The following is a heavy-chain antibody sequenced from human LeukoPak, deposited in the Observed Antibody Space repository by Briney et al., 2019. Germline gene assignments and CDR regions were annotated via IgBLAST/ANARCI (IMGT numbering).Heavy chain of an antibody. D-gene: IGHD5-24*01. CDR2: ICYSGST. CDR3: ARTENYIPEDCFDP. Sequence: SETLSLTCSVSGGSIGSSSYCWGWIRQPPGKGLQWIGTICYSGSTFYNPSLKSRVTLSVDTSKNQFSLKLSSVTAADTAVYYCARTENYIPEDCFDPWGQGTLVTVSS. CDR1: GGSIGSSSYC. J-gene: IGHJ5*02. V-gene: IGHV4-39*01.